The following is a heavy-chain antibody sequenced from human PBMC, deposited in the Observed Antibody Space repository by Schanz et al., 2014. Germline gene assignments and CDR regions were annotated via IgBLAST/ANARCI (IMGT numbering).Heavy chain of an antibody. Sequence: EVQLVESGGGLVQPGGSLRLSCAASGFAFDTYWMSWVRQAPGKGLEWVANIKHDGSEKYYADSVKGRFTISRDNSKNTLSLQMNSLRAEDTAVYYCAREEGYGYGPGAFDIWGQGTMVTVSS. CDR1: GFAFDTYW. D-gene: IGHD5-18*01. CDR2: IKHDGSEK. V-gene: IGHV3-7*01. J-gene: IGHJ3*02. CDR3: AREEGYGYGPGAFDI.